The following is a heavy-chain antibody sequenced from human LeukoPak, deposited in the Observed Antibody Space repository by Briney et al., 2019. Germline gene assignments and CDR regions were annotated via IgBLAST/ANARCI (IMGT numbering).Heavy chain of an antibody. Sequence: GSSVKVSCKASGGTFSSYAISWVRQAPGQGLEWMGGIIPIFGTANYAQKFQGRVTITTDESTSTAYMELSSLRSEDTAVYYCARGQEYTSSSYYFDYWGQGTLVTVSS. D-gene: IGHD6-6*01. CDR3: ARGQEYTSSSYYFDY. J-gene: IGHJ4*02. CDR1: GGTFSSYA. CDR2: IIPIFGTA. V-gene: IGHV1-69*05.